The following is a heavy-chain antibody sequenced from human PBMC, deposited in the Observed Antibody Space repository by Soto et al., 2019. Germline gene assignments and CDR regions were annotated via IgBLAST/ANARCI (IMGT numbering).Heavy chain of an antibody. CDR3: GRVRFRDGYHYVY. CDR1: GFTFSSYG. V-gene: IGHV3-33*01. Sequence: QVQLVESGGGVVQPGRSLRLSCAASGFTFSSYGMHWVRQAPGKGLGWVAVIWYDGSNKYYADSVKGRFTISRDNSKNTLYLQMDSLRAEDTAVYYCGRVRFRDGYHYVYWGQGTLLTASS. CDR2: IWYDGSNK. J-gene: IGHJ4*02. D-gene: IGHD5-12*01.